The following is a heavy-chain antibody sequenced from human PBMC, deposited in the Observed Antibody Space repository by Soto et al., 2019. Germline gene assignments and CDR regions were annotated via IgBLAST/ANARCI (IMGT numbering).Heavy chain of an antibody. CDR2: ISFEGINK. CDR3: AKVFGDNYDSSHHFDY. V-gene: IGHV3-30*18. J-gene: IGHJ4*02. D-gene: IGHD3-22*01. CDR1: GFSFSAYA. Sequence: QVQLVESGGGVVPPGKSLRLSCAASGFSFSAYAMHWVRQAPGKGLEWVAVISFEGINKYYVDAVKGRLTISRDNSKNTLYLQMNSLRAEATAVYYCAKVFGDNYDSSHHFDYWGQGALVTVSS.